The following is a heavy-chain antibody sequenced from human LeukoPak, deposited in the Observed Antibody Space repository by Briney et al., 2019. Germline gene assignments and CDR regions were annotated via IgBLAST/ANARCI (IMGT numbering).Heavy chain of an antibody. V-gene: IGHV6-1*01. D-gene: IGHD5-12*01. Sequence: SQTLSLTCAISGDSVSSNSAAWNWIRQCPSRGLEWMGRTHYRSKWYNDYAESVIGRISINPDTSKNQFSLQLKSVTPEDTAVYYCARDVRGVRYSGYDVNWFDPWGQGSLVTVSS. CDR1: GDSVSSNSAA. J-gene: IGHJ5*02. CDR2: THYRSKWYN. CDR3: ARDVRGVRYSGYDVNWFDP.